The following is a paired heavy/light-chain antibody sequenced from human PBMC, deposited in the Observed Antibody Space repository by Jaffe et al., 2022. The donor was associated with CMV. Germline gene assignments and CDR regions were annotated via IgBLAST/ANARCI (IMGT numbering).Heavy chain of an antibody. CDR2: ISSSSSYT. CDR3: ARDQDLWFGEPDAFDI. D-gene: IGHD3-10*01. J-gene: IGHJ3*02. Sequence: QVQLVESGGGLVKPGGSLRLSCAASGFTFSDYYMSWIRQAPGKGLEWVSYISSSSSYTNYADSVKGRFTISRDNAKNSLYLQMNSLRAEDTAVYYCARDQDLWFGEPDAFDIWGQGTMVTVSS. CDR1: GFTFSDYY. V-gene: IGHV3-11*06.
Light chain of an antibody. CDR1: QSVSSN. J-gene: IGKJ1*01. V-gene: IGKV3-15*01. Sequence: EIVMTQSPATLSVSPGERATLSCRASQSVSSNLAWYQQKPGQAPRLLIYGASTRATGIPARFSGSGSGTEFTLTISSLQSEDFAVYYCQQYNNWPPAFGQGTKVEIK. CDR3: QQYNNWPPA. CDR2: GAS.